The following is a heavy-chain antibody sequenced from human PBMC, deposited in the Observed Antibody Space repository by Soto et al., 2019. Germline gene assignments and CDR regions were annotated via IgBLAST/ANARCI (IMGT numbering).Heavy chain of an antibody. Sequence: GASVKVSCKVSGYTLTELSMHWVRQAPGKGLEWMGGFDPEDGETIYAQKFQGRVTMTEDTSTDTAYMELSSLRSDDTAVYYCAGDYGDYIGRKIWFDPWGQGTLVTVSS. CDR2: FDPEDGET. CDR3: AGDYGDYIGRKIWFDP. CDR1: GYTLTELS. J-gene: IGHJ5*02. V-gene: IGHV1-24*01. D-gene: IGHD4-17*01.